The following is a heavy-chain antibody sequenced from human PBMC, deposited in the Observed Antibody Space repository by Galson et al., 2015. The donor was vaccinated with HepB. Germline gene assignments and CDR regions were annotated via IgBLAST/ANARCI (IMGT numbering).Heavy chain of an antibody. Sequence: SVKVSCKVSGYTLTELSMHWVRQAPGKGLEWMGGFDPEDGETIYAQKFQGRVTMTEDTSTDTAYMELSSLRSEDTAVYYCASPVAATGYFDYWGQGTLVTVSS. CDR1: GYTLTELS. V-gene: IGHV1-24*01. D-gene: IGHD6-19*01. CDR2: FDPEDGET. J-gene: IGHJ4*02. CDR3: ASPVAATGYFDY.